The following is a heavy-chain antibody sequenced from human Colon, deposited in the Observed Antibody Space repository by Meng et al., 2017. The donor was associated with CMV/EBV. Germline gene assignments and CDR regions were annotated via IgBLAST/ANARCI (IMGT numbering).Heavy chain of an antibody. D-gene: IGHD2/OR15-2a*01. Sequence: GGPLRLSCAASGFTFSSYGMNWLRQTPGKGLELVAAIQTRRSATIYSDTVKGRFTISRDNAKNSLSLQMNSLRDEDTAVYYCARDRLEGYYSGPGYWGQGTLVTVSS. J-gene: IGHJ4*02. CDR1: GFTFSSYG. V-gene: IGHV3-21*01. CDR2: IQTRRSAT. CDR3: ARDRLEGYYSGPGY.